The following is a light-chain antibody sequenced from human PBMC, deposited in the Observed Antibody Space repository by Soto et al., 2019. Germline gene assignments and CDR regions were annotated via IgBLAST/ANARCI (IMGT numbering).Light chain of an antibody. CDR1: SSDVGGYNY. CDR3: SAYTSSLTLYV. V-gene: IGLV2-14*01. Sequence: QSVLTQPASVSGSPGQSITISCTGTSSDVGGYNYVSWYQQHSGKAPKLMIYEVSNRPSGVSNRFSGSKSGNTASLTISGLQAEDEADYYCSAYTSSLTLYVFGSGTKVTVL. CDR2: EVS. J-gene: IGLJ1*01.